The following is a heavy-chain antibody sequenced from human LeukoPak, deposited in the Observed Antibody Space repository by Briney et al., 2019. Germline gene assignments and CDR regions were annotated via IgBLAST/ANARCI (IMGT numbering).Heavy chain of an antibody. CDR2: IYYSGSS. J-gene: IGHJ3*01. CDR1: GGSISRGSYY. CDR3: ARPACSSTSCLFVASFDV. Sequence: SETLSLTCTVSGGSISRGSYYWGWVRQSPGKGLEWIGSIYYSGSSYYNPSLNSRVTISVDTSKNQFFLNVSSVTAADTAVYYCARPACSSTSCLFVASFDVWGQGTMVTVSS. D-gene: IGHD2-2*01. V-gene: IGHV4-39*01.